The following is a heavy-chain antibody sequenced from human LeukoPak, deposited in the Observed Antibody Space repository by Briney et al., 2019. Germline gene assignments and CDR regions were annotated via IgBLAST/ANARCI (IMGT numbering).Heavy chain of an antibody. J-gene: IGHJ1*01. D-gene: IGHD6-25*01. CDR2: IYTSGST. V-gene: IGHV4-4*07. CDR1: SGSISSYY. Sequence: SQTLSLTCTVSSGSISSYYWSWIRQPAGKGLEWIGRIYTSGSTNYNPSPKGRVPMYVDTSKNQFSLKLSSVTAADTAVYYCARDSGRSSGRAEYFQLWGQGTLVTVSS. CDR3: ARDSGRSSGRAEYFQL.